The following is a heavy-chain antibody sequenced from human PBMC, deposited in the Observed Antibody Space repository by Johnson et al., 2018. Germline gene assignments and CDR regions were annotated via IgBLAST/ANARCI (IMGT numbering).Heavy chain of an antibody. CDR3: SRSEAYDDFWSGRYGMDV. Sequence: QVQLVQSGAEVKKPGASVKVSCKASGYTFTSYDINWVRQATGQGLEWMGWMNPNSGNTGYAQKFQGRVTMTRNTSISTAYMELSSLRSEDTAGYFCSRSEAYDDFWSGRYGMDVWGQGTTVTVAS. V-gene: IGHV1-8*01. J-gene: IGHJ6*02. CDR1: GYTFTSYD. CDR2: MNPNSGNT. D-gene: IGHD3-3*01.